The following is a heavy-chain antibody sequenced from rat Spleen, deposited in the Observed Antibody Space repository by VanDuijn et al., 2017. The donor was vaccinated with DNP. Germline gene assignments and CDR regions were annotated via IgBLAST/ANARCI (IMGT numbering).Heavy chain of an antibody. V-gene: IGHV5-25*01. CDR1: GFTFNDYY. CDR3: AKDIGGPFAY. J-gene: IGHJ3*01. CDR2: ISTGGGNT. Sequence: EVLLVESDGGLVQPGRSLKLSCAVSGFTFNDYYMAWVRQAPAKGLEWVASISTGGGNTYYRDSVKGRFTISRDNAKNTLYLQMDSLRSEDTATYYCAKDIGGPFAYWGQGTLVTVSS.